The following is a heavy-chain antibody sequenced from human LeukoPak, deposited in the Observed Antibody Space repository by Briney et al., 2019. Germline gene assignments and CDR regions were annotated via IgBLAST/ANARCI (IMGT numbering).Heavy chain of an antibody. CDR2: LDSSGDYI. J-gene: IGHJ3*02. V-gene: IGHV3-21*06. D-gene: IGHD3-22*01. Sequence: PGGSMRLSCAASGFTFNTYTMNWARQAPGKGLEWLSSLDSSGDYIFYADLVKGRFIISRDNAKNSLYLQMNSLRVEDTAVYYCARDRDPGYYDTNGYRRVNAFDIWGQGTMVTVSS. CDR3: ARDRDPGYYDTNGYRRVNAFDI. CDR1: GFTFNTYT.